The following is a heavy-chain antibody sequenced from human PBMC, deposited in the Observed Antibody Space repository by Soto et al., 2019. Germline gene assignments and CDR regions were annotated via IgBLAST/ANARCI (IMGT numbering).Heavy chain of an antibody. Sequence: QVQLVQSGAEVKKPGSSVKVSCKASGGTFSSYAISWVRQAPGQGLEWIGGIIPIFGTANYAQKFQGRVTITAYESTSTAYMELSSLRSADTAVYYSARPGDYCSSTSCYPYYYGMAVWGQGTTVTVSS. J-gene: IGHJ6*02. V-gene: IGHV1-69*01. CDR2: IIPIFGTA. CDR3: ARPGDYCSSTSCYPYYYGMAV. CDR1: GGTFSSYA. D-gene: IGHD2-2*01.